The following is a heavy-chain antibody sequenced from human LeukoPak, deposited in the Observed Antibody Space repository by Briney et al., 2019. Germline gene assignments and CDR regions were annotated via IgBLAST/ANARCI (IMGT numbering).Heavy chain of an antibody. Sequence: SQTLSLTCTVSGGSISSDGYYWSWIRQHPGKGLEWLGYIYYGGSTYYNPSLKSRVTISVDTSKNQFSLKLSSVTAADTAVYYCARDLVMDYWGQGTLVIVSS. CDR2: IYYGGST. CDR1: GGSISSDGYY. D-gene: IGHD2-8*02. CDR3: ARDLVMDY. V-gene: IGHV4-31*03. J-gene: IGHJ4*02.